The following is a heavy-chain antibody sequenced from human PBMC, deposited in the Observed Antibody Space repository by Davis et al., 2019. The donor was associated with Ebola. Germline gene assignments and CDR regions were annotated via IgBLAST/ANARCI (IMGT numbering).Heavy chain of an antibody. V-gene: IGHV4-34*01. Sequence: MPGGSLRLSCAVYGGSFSGYYWSWIRQPPGKGLEWIGEINHSGSTNYNPSLKSRVTISVDTSKNQFSLKLSSVTAADTAVYYCARTNDFWSGEGYYYYYGMDVWGQGTTVTVSS. J-gene: IGHJ6*02. CDR2: INHSGST. CDR1: GGSFSGYY. CDR3: ARTNDFWSGEGYYYYYGMDV. D-gene: IGHD3-3*01.